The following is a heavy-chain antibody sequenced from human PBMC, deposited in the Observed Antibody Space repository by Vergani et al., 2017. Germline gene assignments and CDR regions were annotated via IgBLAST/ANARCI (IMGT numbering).Heavy chain of an antibody. CDR2: IYHSGST. CDR1: GYSISSGYY. D-gene: IGHD2-15*01. J-gene: IGHJ4*02. CDR3: VRVVVAATDDFDY. Sequence: QVQLQESGPGLVKPSETPHPTCTVPGYSISSGYYWGWIRQPPGKGVEGIGSIYHSGSTYYNPSLKSRVTISVDTSKNQFSLKLSSVTAADTAVYYCVRVVVAATDDFDYWGQGTLVTVSS. V-gene: IGHV4-38-2*02.